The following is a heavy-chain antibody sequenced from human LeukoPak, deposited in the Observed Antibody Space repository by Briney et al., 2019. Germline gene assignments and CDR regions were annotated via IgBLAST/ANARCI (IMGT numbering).Heavy chain of an antibody. CDR3: ARGASDYGDTNFDY. D-gene: IGHD4-17*01. V-gene: IGHV3-30-3*01. J-gene: IGHJ4*02. CDR1: GFTFSSYA. CDR2: ISYDGSNK. Sequence: XGSLRLSCAASGFTFSSYAMHWVRQAPGKGLEWVAVISYDGSNKYYADSVKGRFTISRDNSKNTLYLQMNSLRAEDTAVYYCARGASDYGDTNFDYWGQGTLVSVST.